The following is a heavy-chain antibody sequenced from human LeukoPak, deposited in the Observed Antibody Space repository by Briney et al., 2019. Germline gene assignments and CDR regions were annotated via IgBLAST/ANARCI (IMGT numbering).Heavy chain of an antibody. CDR1: GFSFSSYG. CDR2: IWYDGTNE. D-gene: IGHD5-12*01. Sequence: GGSLRLSCVASGFSFSSYGMHWVRQPPGKGLEWVAVIWYDGTNEIYADSAKGRFTISRDNFKNTLYLEMNNLRAEDTAVFYCASHGGLWGQGTLVTVSS. CDR3: ASHGGL. V-gene: IGHV3-33*01. J-gene: IGHJ4*02.